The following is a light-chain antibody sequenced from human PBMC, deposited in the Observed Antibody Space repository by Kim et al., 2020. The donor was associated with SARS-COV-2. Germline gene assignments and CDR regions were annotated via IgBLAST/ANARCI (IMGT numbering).Light chain of an antibody. CDR2: GAS. V-gene: IGKV3-20*01. J-gene: IGKJ4*01. Sequence: SSGERDTPPCRARQSVSSTYFARYQKKPGQGPRLLIYGASSRATGIPDRFRGSGSGTDFSLTISRVEPEDFAVYYCQQYGSSLLTLGGGTKVYI. CDR3: QQYGSSLLT. CDR1: QSVSSTY.